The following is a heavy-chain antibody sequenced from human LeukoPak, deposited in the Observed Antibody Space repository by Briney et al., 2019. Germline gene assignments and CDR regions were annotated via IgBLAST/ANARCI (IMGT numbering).Heavy chain of an antibody. J-gene: IGHJ4*02. D-gene: IGHD2-8*01. Sequence: NTGGSLRLSCAASGFTFSSYSMNWVRQAPGKGLEWVSSISSSSSYIYYADSVKGRFTISRDNAKNSLYLQMNSLRAEDTAVYYCARVYNLMVYAIQYYFDYWGQGTLVTVSS. CDR2: ISSSSSYI. V-gene: IGHV3-21*01. CDR3: ARVYNLMVYAIQYYFDY. CDR1: GFTFSSYS.